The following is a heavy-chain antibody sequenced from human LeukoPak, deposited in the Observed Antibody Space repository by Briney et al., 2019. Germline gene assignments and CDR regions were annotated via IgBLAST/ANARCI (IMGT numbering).Heavy chain of an antibody. D-gene: IGHD3-22*01. CDR2: ISPSGRNT. Sequence: GSLRLSCAASGFTFSSYGMSWVRQAPGKGLEWVSAISPSGRNTYYADSVKGRFIISRDNSKNMLYLQMSSLRAEDTAVYYCAKGGSDSSGYYSLYYYYYMDVWGKGTTVTISS. CDR3: AKGGSDSSGYYSLYYYYYMDV. CDR1: GFTFSSYG. J-gene: IGHJ6*03. V-gene: IGHV3-23*01.